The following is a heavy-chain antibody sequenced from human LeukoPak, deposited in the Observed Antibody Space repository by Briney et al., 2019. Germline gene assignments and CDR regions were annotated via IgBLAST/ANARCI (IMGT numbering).Heavy chain of an antibody. CDR2: VYYSGST. Sequence: SETLSLTCTVSGGSISSYYWSWIRQPPGKGLEWIGYVYYSGSTNYNPSLKSRVTISVDTSKNQFSLKLSSVTAADTAVYYCARGRGSSSSIWFDPWGQGTLVTVSS. V-gene: IGHV4-59*01. CDR3: ARGRGSSSSIWFDP. D-gene: IGHD6-6*01. CDR1: GGSISSYY. J-gene: IGHJ5*02.